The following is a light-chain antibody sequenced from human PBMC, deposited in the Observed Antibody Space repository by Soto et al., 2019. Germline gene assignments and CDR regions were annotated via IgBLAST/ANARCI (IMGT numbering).Light chain of an antibody. CDR2: AAS. J-gene: IGKJ5*01. Sequence: DIPMTPSPSSLSASLGDRVTITFRASQGINNWLAWYQQKPGTAPNLLIYAASSLQSGVPSRFSGSGSETDFTLTISSLEPEDFAVYYCQHRMNWPLTFGQGTRLEIK. CDR1: QGINNW. V-gene: IGKV1-12*01. CDR3: QHRMNWPLT.